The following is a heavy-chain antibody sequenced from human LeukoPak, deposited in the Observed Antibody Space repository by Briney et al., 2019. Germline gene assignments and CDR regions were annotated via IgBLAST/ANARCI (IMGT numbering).Heavy chain of an antibody. J-gene: IGHJ4*02. CDR3: ARAPGAWLQSNHYFDY. Sequence: SETLSLTCTVSSDSISSYYRSWIGQPGGKGLEWIGRICTSGSTNYNPSLKSRVTMSVDTSKNQFSLKLSSVTAADTAVYYCARAPGAWLQSNHYFDYWGQGTLVTVSS. CDR2: ICTSGST. CDR1: SDSISSYY. D-gene: IGHD5-24*01. V-gene: IGHV4-4*07.